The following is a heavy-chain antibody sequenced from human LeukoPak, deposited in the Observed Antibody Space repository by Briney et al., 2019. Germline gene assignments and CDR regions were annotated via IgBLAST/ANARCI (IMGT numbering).Heavy chain of an antibody. CDR3: GSGSYFRLGDY. CDR2: ISSSGRTI. Sequence: PGGSLRLSCAASGFTFSSYEMNWVRQAPGKGLEWVSYISSSGRTIYYEDSVKGRFSISRDNAKNSLYLQMNSLRAEDTAVYYCGSGSYFRLGDYWGQGTLVTVSS. V-gene: IGHV3-48*03. J-gene: IGHJ4*02. CDR1: GFTFSSYE. D-gene: IGHD1-26*01.